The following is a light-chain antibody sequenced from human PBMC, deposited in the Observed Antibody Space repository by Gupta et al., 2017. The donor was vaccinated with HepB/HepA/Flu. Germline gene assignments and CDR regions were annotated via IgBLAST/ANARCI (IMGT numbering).Light chain of an antibody. V-gene: IGKV1-8*01. J-gene: IGKJ1*01. CDR2: AAS. CDR3: QQYYSYPRT. CDR1: QGISSY. Sequence: AIRMTQSPSSFSASTGDRVTITCRASQGISSYLAWYQQKPGKAHKLLIYAASTLQSGVPSRSSGSGSGTDFTLTISCLQSEDFATYNCQQYYSYPRTFGQGTKVEIK.